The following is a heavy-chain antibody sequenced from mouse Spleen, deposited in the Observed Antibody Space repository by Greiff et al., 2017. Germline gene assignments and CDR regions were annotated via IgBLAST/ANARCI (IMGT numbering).Heavy chain of an antibody. CDR2: ISSGSSTI. V-gene: IGHV5-17*01. CDR1: GFNFSDYG. J-gene: IGHJ1*01. Sequence: EVQLVESGGGLVKPGGSLKLSCAASGFNFSDYGMHWVRQAPEKGLEWVAYISSGSSTIYYADTVKGRFTISRDNAKNTLFLQMTSLRSEDTAMYYCASGVRQDWYFDVWGAGTTVTVSS. D-gene: IGHD2-14*01. CDR3: ASGVRQDWYFDV.